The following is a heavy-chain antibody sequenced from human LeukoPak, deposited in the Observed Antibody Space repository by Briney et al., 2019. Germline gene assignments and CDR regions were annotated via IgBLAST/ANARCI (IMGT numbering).Heavy chain of an antibody. CDR2: IWYDGSNK. V-gene: IGHV3-33*01. Sequence: GRSLRLSCAASGFTFSSYGMHWVRQAPGKGLEWVAVIWYDGSNKYYADSVKGRFTISRDNSKNTLYLQMNSLRAEDTAVYYCARPIFIAAAGFDYWGQGTLVTVPS. J-gene: IGHJ4*02. CDR3: ARPIFIAAAGFDY. CDR1: GFTFSSYG. D-gene: IGHD6-13*01.